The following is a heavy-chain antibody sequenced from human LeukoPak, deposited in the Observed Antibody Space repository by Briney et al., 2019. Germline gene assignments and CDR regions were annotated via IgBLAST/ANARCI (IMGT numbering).Heavy chain of an antibody. V-gene: IGHV4-34*01. CDR2: INHSGST. J-gene: IGHJ4*02. CDR3: ARGTQYSSGWYNFDY. CDR1: GGSFSGYY. Sequence: SETLSLTCAVYGGSFSGYYWGWIRQPPGKGLEWIGEINHSGSTNYNPSLKSRVTISVDTSKNQFSLKLSSVTAADTAVYYCARGTQYSSGWYNFDYWGQGTLVTVSS. D-gene: IGHD6-19*01.